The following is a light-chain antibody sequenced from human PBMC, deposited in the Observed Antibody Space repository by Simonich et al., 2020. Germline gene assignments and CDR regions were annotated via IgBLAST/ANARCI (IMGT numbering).Light chain of an antibody. CDR2: DGS. CDR3: SSYTSSSTLGV. V-gene: IGLV2-14*01. J-gene: IGLJ2*01. CDR1: SSDVGGYNY. Sequence: QSALTQPASVSGSPGQSITISGTGTSSDVGGYNYVSWYQQHPGKAPKLMIYDGSKRPSGVSNRFSGSKSGNTASLTISGLQAEDEADYYCSSYTSSSTLGVFGGGTKLTVL.